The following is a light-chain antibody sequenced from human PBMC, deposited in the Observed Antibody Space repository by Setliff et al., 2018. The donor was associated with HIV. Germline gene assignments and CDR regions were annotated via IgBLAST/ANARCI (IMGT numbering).Light chain of an antibody. V-gene: IGLV2-14*01. J-gene: IGLJ1*01. Sequence: LTQPASVSGSPGQSITTSCTGTSSDVGNYNYVSWYRQHPGKAPKLMIYEVSNRPSGISNRFSGSKSGNTASLTISGLQAEDEADYYCSSHTPSSTLVFGTGTKVTVL. CDR2: EVS. CDR1: SSDVGNYNY. CDR3: SSHTPSSTLV.